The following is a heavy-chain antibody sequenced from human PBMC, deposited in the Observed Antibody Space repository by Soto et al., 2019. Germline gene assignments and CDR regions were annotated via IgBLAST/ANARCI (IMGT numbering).Heavy chain of an antibody. D-gene: IGHD3-10*01. V-gene: IGHV3-48*02. CDR1: GFTFNTYN. CDR2: ISSSSYTI. J-gene: IGHJ4*02. CDR3: AREISLSAGSYFDY. Sequence: AGGSLRLSCTASGFTFNTYNMNWVRQAPGKGLEWVSYISSSSYTIKYADSVEGRFTVSRDNGKKSLYLQMNSLRDEDTAVYFCAREISLSAGSYFDYWGQGTLVTSPQ.